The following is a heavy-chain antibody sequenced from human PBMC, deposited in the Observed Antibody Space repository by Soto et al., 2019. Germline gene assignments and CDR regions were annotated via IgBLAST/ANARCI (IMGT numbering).Heavy chain of an antibody. Sequence: PWETLSLTCTVSGGSMNNYFWSWIRQSPGKGLEWIGHIYYNGGTNYSPSLKSRVTISVDTSKNQFSLRLTSVTAADTAVYYCAGPRVARFDYWGQGALVTVSS. J-gene: IGHJ4*02. D-gene: IGHD2-15*01. V-gene: IGHV4-59*01. CDR3: AGPRVARFDY. CDR1: GGSMNNYF. CDR2: IYYNGGT.